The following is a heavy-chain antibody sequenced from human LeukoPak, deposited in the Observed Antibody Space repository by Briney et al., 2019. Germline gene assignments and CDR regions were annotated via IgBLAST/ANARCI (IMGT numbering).Heavy chain of an antibody. CDR2: INSDGSST. Sequence: GGSLRLSCAASGFTFSSYWMHWVRPAPGKGLVWVSRINSDGSSTIYADSVRGRFTISRDNSKNTLYLQMNSLRVDDTAVYYCARDVQGGYCSSASCYSDYWGQGTLVTVSS. J-gene: IGHJ4*02. CDR1: GFTFSSYW. D-gene: IGHD2-2*01. CDR3: ARDVQGGYCSSASCYSDY. V-gene: IGHV3-74*01.